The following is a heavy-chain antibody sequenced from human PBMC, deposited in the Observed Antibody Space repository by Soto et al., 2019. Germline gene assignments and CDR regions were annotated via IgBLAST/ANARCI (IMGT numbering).Heavy chain of an antibody. Sequence: WGSLRLSCAASGFTFTNAWMSWVRQVPGKGLEWVGRIKSKTDGGTTDYAAPVKGRFTISRDDSKNTLYLQMNSLKTEDTAVYYCTTVKTIYDSRGYYYLRYFDYWGQGTLVTVSS. V-gene: IGHV3-15*01. CDR2: IKSKTDGGTT. CDR1: GFTFTNAW. CDR3: TTVKTIYDSRGYYYLRYFDY. D-gene: IGHD3-22*01. J-gene: IGHJ4*02.